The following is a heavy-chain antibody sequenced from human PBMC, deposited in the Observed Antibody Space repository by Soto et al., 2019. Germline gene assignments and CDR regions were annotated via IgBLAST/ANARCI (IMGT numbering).Heavy chain of an antibody. V-gene: IGHV4-4*02. Sequence: GALSLTFAVSGGSFTSNNWWTWVRQPPGQGLEWIGEIYRTGSTNYNPSLKSRVTISLDKSENQFSLKVTSLTAADTAVYYCASRDPGTSVDYWGQGTLVTVSS. D-gene: IGHD1-7*01. J-gene: IGHJ4*02. CDR2: IYRTGST. CDR1: GGSFTSNNW. CDR3: ASRDPGTSVDY.